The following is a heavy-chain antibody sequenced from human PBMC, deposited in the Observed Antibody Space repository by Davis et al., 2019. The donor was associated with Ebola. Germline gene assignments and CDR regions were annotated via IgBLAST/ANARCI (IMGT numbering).Heavy chain of an antibody. J-gene: IGHJ4*02. Sequence: PSETLSLTCSVPDDSISSTSYYWGWIRQPPGKGLEWIATTSSTGGLFYNPSLKGRVTISVDTSKKQFSLQVRSVTASDTAVYYCARLLFRAARLEGNASDYWGQGTLVTVSS. CDR2: TSSTGGL. CDR3: ARLLFRAARLEGNASDY. V-gene: IGHV4-39*01. D-gene: IGHD6-6*01. CDR1: DDSISSTSYY.